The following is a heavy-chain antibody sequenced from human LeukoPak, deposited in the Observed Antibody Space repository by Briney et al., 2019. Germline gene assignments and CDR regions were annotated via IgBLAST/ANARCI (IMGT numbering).Heavy chain of an antibody. CDR2: INDDGGST. V-gene: IGHV3-74*01. CDR3: ARGGDYVWFDP. J-gene: IGHJ5*02. D-gene: IGHD3-16*01. Sequence: GGSLRLSCAASGFTFSTYRMHWVRHAPGKGLVWVSRINDDGGSTAYADSVKGRFTISRDNAKNTLYLQMNSLGGEDTAVYYCARGGDYVWFDPRGQGTLVTVSS. CDR1: GFTFSTYR.